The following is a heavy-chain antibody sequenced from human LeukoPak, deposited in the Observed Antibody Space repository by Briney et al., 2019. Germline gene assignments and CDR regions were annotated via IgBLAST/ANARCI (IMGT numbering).Heavy chain of an antibody. CDR2: ISSSSSYI. CDR1: GFNFNDYY. CDR3: ASGRDPIRYCSGGSCTNYYYGMDV. D-gene: IGHD2-15*01. V-gene: IGHV3-11*06. J-gene: IGHJ6*02. Sequence: PGGSLRLSCAASGFNFNDYYMSWIRQAPGKGLEWVSSISSSSSYIYYADSVKGRFTISRDNAENSLYLQMNSLRAEDTAVYYCASGRDPIRYCSGGSCTNYYYGMDVWGQGTTVTVSS.